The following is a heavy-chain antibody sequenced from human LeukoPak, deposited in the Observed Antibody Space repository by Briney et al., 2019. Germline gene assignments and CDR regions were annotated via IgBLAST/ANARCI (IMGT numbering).Heavy chain of an antibody. D-gene: IGHD2-2*01. CDR3: AGKVVPAAIWYYFDY. CDR1: GFTFSSYS. J-gene: IGHJ4*02. CDR2: ISSSSSYI. Sequence: PGGSLRLSCAASGFTFSSYSMNWVRQAPGKGLEWVSSISSSSSYIYYADSVKGRFTISRGNAKNSLYLQMNSLRAEDTAVYYCAGKVVPAAIWYYFDYWGQGTLVTVSS. V-gene: IGHV3-21*01.